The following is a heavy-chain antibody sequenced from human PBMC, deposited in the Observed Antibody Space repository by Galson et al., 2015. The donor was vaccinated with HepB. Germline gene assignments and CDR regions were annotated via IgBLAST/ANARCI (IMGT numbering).Heavy chain of an antibody. D-gene: IGHD2-2*01. CDR2: ISSRGSYI. Sequence: SLRLSCAASGFTFNNYAMNWVRQAPGKGLEWVSSISSRGSYIYYADSVKGRFTISRDNAKNSLYLQMNSLRAEDTAVYYCVSSHCSSTSCYVGFGPPPPKPFDYWGQGTLVTVSS. CDR1: GFTFNNYA. CDR3: VSSHCSSTSCYVGFGPPPPKPFDY. J-gene: IGHJ4*02. V-gene: IGHV3-21*01.